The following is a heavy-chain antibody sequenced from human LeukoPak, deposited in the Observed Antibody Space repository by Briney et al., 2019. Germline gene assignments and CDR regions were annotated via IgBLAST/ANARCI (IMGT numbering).Heavy chain of an antibody. J-gene: IGHJ4*02. Sequence: SETLALTCTVSGGSISSGGYYWSWIRQHPGKGLEWIGYIYYSGSTYYNPSLKSRVTISVDTSKNQFSLKLSSVTAADTAVYYCARRVPNYYDSSGVSDGFDYWGQGTLVTVSS. V-gene: IGHV4-31*03. D-gene: IGHD3-22*01. CDR1: GGSISSGGYY. CDR3: ARRVPNYYDSSGVSDGFDY. CDR2: IYYSGST.